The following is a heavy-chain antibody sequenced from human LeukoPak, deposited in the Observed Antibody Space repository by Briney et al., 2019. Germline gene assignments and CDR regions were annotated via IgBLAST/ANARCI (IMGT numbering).Heavy chain of an antibody. V-gene: IGHV3-15*01. CDR1: GFTFSNAW. D-gene: IGHD1-26*01. CDR2: VKSKADGGTT. Sequence: PGVSLRLSCAASGFTFSNAWMSWVHQAPVEGQDWVGRVKSKADGGTTDYAAPVKGRFTISRDDSRNTLYLQMNSLKTEDTAVYYCTTTFKWELLPGVFDYWGQGTLVTVSS. CDR3: TTTFKWELLPGVFDY. J-gene: IGHJ4*02.